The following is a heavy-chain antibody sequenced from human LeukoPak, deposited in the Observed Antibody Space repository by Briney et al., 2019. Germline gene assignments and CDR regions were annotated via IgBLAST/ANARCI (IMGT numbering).Heavy chain of an antibody. J-gene: IGHJ4*02. V-gene: IGHV4-59*12. Sequence: SGTLSLTCTVSGGSISSYYWSWIRQPPGKGLEWIGYIYYSGSTNYNPSLKSRVTISVDKSKNQFSLKLSSVTAADTAVYYCASRVTAGEFDYWGQGTLVTVSS. D-gene: IGHD2-21*02. CDR1: GGSISSYY. CDR2: IYYSGST. CDR3: ASRVTAGEFDY.